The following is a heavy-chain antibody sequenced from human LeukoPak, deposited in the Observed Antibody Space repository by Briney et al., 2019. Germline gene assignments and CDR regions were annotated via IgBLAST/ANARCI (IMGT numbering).Heavy chain of an antibody. V-gene: IGHV3-74*01. CDR1: GFTFSSYW. J-gene: IGHJ4*02. CDR2: INSDGSST. D-gene: IGHD6-13*01. CDR3: ARAESSSWFIRSENFDY. Sequence: PGGSLRLSCAASGFTFSSYWMHWVRQAPGKGLVWVSRINSDGSSTSYADSVKGRFTISRDNAKSTLYLQMNSLRAEDTAVYYCARAESSSWFIRSENFDYWGQGTLVTVSS.